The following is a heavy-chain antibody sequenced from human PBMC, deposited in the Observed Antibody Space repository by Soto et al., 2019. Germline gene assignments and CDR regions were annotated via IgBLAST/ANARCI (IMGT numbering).Heavy chain of an antibody. CDR1: AGSISSVPYS. D-gene: IGHD2-2*01. J-gene: IGHJ6*02. CDR3: ARLGGYCSSTSCYGYYGMDV. Sequence: SETLSLTSTVSAGSISSVPYSWGCIRQPPGKGLEWIGTFYYSESTYYNPSLESRVTISVDTSKNQFSLKVSSVTVADTAVYYCARLGGYCSSTSCYGYYGMDVWGQGTTVT. CDR2: FYYSEST. V-gene: IGHV4-39*01.